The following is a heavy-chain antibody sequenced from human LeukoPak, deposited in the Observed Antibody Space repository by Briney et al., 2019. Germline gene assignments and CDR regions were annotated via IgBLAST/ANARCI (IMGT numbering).Heavy chain of an antibody. CDR3: ARDVVDTAMPEDYYGMDV. V-gene: IGHV3-21*01. CDR1: GFTVSSNY. Sequence: GGSLRLSCTVSGFTVSSNYMTWVRQAPGKGLEWVSSISSSSSYIYYADSVKGRFTISRDNAKNSLYLQMNSLRAEDTAVYYCARDVVDTAMPEDYYGMDVWGQGTTVTVSS. D-gene: IGHD5-18*01. CDR2: ISSSSSYI. J-gene: IGHJ6*02.